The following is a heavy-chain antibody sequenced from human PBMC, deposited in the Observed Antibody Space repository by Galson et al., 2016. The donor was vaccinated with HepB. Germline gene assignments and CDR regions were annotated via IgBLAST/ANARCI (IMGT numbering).Heavy chain of an antibody. J-gene: IGHJ6*02. D-gene: IGHD6-19*01. CDR2: TYYRSKWYN. Sequence: CAISGDSVSSNSAARNWIRQSPSRGLEWLGRTYYRSKWYNEYAVSVKSRITINPDTSKNQFSLQLNSVTPEDTAVYYCARDLREALAGTGYYYYGLDVWGQGTTVTASS. V-gene: IGHV6-1*01. CDR1: GDSVSSNSAA. CDR3: ARDLREALAGTGYYYYGLDV.